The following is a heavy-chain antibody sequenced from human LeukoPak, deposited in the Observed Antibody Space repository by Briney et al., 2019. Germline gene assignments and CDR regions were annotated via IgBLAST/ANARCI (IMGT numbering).Heavy chain of an antibody. Sequence: SETLSLTCALSGGSLSSGGYSWSWIRQPPGKGLGRIGDIYHSGSTYYNPSLKSRVTISADRSKNQFSLKLSSVTAADTAVYYCARSPQFLGGNSYYFDYWGQGTLVTVSS. D-gene: IGHD4-23*01. CDR3: ARSPQFLGGNSYYFDY. J-gene: IGHJ4*02. CDR1: GGSLSSGGYS. CDR2: IYHSGST. V-gene: IGHV4-30-2*01.